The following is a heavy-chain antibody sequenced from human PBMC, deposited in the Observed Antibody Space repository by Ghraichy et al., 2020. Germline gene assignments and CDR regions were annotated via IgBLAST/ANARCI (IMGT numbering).Heavy chain of an antibody. V-gene: IGHV3-7*03. CDR3: ARGQTYYRFDY. D-gene: IGHD1-26*01. Sequence: GGSLRLSCAASGFTFSGFWMTWVRQSPGKGLEWVANIKQDGSEKYYVDSVKGRFTISRDNAKNSLYLQMNSLRAEDTAVYYCARGQTYYRFDYWGQGTLVTVSS. CDR1: GFTFSGFW. J-gene: IGHJ4*02. CDR2: IKQDGSEK.